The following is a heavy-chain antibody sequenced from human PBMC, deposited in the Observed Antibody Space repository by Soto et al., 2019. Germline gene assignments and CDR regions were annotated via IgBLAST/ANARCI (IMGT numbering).Heavy chain of an antibody. V-gene: IGHV5-51*07. CDR3: ARLGITIFGVVIEYDAFDI. J-gene: IGHJ3*02. Sequence: GESLKISCKGSGYIFTSYWIGWVHQRRGKGLEWMGIIYPGDSDTRYSPSFQGQVTISADKSISTAYLQWSSLKASDTAMYYCARLGITIFGVVIEYDAFDIWGQGTMVT. CDR1: GYIFTSYW. D-gene: IGHD3-3*01. CDR2: IYPGDSDT.